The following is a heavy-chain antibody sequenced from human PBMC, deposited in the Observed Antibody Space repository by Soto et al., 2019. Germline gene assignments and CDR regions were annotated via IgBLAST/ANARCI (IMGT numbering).Heavy chain of an antibody. CDR3: LITTSAFDI. Sequence: ASGGGLVQPGGSLRLSCAASGFTLRDYWMSWFRQAPGKGLEWVAKRKQDGSEIYYGDSVEGRFTSSRDNAKHSLFLQMNSLRAEDTAVYYCLITTSAFDIWGQGTLVTVSS. V-gene: IGHV3-7*01. CDR2: RKQDGSEI. J-gene: IGHJ3*02. D-gene: IGHD4-4*01. CDR1: GFTLRDYW.